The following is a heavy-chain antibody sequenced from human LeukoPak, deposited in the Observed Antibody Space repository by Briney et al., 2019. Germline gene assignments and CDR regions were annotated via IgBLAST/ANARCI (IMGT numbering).Heavy chain of an antibody. D-gene: IGHD3-9*01. CDR2: ISGRDDST. V-gene: IGHV3-23*01. Sequence: GGSLRLSCAASGFTFSNYAMIWVRQVPGKGLEWVSAISGRDDSTYYADSVKGRFTISRDTSMNTLYLQMNSLRAEDTAVYYCAKWGDYDVLTGYYDSDYWGQGTLVTVSS. J-gene: IGHJ4*02. CDR3: AKWGDYDVLTGYYDSDY. CDR1: GFTFSNYA.